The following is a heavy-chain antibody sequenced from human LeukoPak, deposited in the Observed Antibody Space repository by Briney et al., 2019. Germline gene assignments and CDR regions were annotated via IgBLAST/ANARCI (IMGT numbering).Heavy chain of an antibody. CDR2: ISSSSSYI. J-gene: IGHJ6*03. Sequence: GGSLRLSCAASGFTFSSNSMNWVRQAPGKGLEWVSSISSSSSYIYYADSVKGRFTISRDNAKNSLYLQMNSLRAEDTAVYYCARGASEGYYYYYYMDVWGKGATVTVSS. CDR1: GFTFSSNS. CDR3: ARGASEGYYYYYYMDV. V-gene: IGHV3-21*01.